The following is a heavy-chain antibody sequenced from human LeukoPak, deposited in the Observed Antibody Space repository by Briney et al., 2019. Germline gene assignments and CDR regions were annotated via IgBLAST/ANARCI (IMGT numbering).Heavy chain of an antibody. Sequence: ASVTVSCKASGYTFTRSGISWLRQAPGQGLEWMGWINHNGKTNIAQKFLGRVTMTTDTSTTTAFMEVRSLRSDDTAVYYCARDSDSVYPPPKFDPWGQGTLVTVSS. CDR3: ARDSDSVYPPPKFDP. D-gene: IGHD5/OR15-5a*01. J-gene: IGHJ5*02. CDR1: GYTFTRSG. CDR2: INHNGKT. V-gene: IGHV1-18*01.